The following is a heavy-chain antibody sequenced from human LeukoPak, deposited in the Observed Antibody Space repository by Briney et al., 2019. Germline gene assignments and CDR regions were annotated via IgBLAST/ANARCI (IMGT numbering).Heavy chain of an antibody. J-gene: IGHJ4*02. CDR3: ARDRGGYCSSTSCWAPFDY. CDR2: IYHCWIT. Sequence: WDTLSLICTVSGAPIYRYYGSWVRQPPGKGLEGIGYIYHCWITYYNPSLKSRVTISVDRSKNQFSLKMSSVTAADTAVYYCARDRGGYCSSTSCWAPFDYWGQGTLVTVSS. V-gene: IGHV4-59*12. D-gene: IGHD2-2*01. CDR1: GAPIYRYY.